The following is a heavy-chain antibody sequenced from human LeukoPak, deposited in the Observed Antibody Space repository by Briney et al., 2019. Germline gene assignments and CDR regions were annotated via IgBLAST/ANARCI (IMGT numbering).Heavy chain of an antibody. CDR1: GFTFSSYG. V-gene: IGHV3-33*01. CDR3: ASLGYNEANSVSYYYMDV. D-gene: IGHD5-24*01. J-gene: IGHJ6*03. CDR2: IWYDGSSK. Sequence: PGRSLRLSCAASGFTFSSYGMHWVRQAPGKGLEWVAVIWYDGSSKYYADSVKGRFTISRDNSKNTLYLQMNSLRAEDTAVYYCASLGYNEANSVSYYYMDVWGKGTTVTVSS.